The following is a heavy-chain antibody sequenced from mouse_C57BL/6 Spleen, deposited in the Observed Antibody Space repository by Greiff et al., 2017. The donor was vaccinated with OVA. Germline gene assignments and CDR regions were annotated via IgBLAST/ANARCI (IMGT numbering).Heavy chain of an antibody. CDR3: ASIGNYGAY. D-gene: IGHD2-1*01. CDR1: GYAFTNYL. V-gene: IGHV1-54*01. CDR2: INPGSDGT. Sequence: QVQLQQSGAELVRPGTSVKVSCKASGYAFTNYLIEWVKQRPGQGLEWIGVINPGSDGTNYNEKFKGKATLTADKSSSTAYMQLSSLTSEDSAVYFCASIGNYGAYWGQGTLVTVSA. J-gene: IGHJ3*01.